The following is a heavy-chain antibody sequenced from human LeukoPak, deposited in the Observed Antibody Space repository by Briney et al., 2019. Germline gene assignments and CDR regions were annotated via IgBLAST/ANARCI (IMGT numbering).Heavy chain of an antibody. CDR3: AREWVYYFDY. Sequence: PGGSLRLSCAASGFTFSSYEMNWVRQAPGKGLEWVSYISSSGSTIYYADSVKGRFTISRDNAKNSLYLQMNSLRAEDTAVYYCAREWVYYFDYWGQGTLVTVSS. CDR2: ISSSGSTI. J-gene: IGHJ4*02. D-gene: IGHD1-26*01. CDR1: GFTFSSYE. V-gene: IGHV3-48*03.